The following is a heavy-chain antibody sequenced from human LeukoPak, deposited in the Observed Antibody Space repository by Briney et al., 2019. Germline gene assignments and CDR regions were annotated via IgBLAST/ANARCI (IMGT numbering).Heavy chain of an antibody. J-gene: IGHJ4*02. CDR3: ARDPRSSSWYSELDY. Sequence: DSVKGRFTISRDNAKNSLYLQMNSLRAEDTAVYYCARDPRSSSWYSELDYWGQGTLVTVSS. V-gene: IGHV3-7*01. D-gene: IGHD6-13*01.